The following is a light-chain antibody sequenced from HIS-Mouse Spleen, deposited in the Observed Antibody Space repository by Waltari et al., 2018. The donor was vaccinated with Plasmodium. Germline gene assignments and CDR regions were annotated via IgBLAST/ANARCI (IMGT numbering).Light chain of an antibody. CDR3: QQYYSFPQT. J-gene: IGKJ1*01. CDR1: QGIRSY. CDR2: AAS. V-gene: IGKV1D-8*02. Sequence: AIWMTQSPSLLSASTGDRVTISCRMSQGIRSYLAWYQQKPGKAPEPLIYAASTLQSGVPSRFSGSGSGTDFTLTISCLQSEDFATYYCQQYYSFPQTFGQGTKVEIK.